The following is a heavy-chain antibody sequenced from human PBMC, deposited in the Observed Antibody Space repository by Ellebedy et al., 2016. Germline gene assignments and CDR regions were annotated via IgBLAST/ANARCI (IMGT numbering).Heavy chain of an antibody. V-gene: IGHV1-18*01. CDR2: ISAYNGDT. Sequence: ASVTVSCXASGYTFTSYGISWVRQAPGQGLEWMGWISAYNGDTNYAQKLQGRVTMTTDTSTSTAYMELRSLRSDDTAVYYCAREDSGYDSRWYFDLWGRGTLVTVSS. J-gene: IGHJ2*01. D-gene: IGHD5-12*01. CDR1: GYTFTSYG. CDR3: AREDSGYDSRWYFDL.